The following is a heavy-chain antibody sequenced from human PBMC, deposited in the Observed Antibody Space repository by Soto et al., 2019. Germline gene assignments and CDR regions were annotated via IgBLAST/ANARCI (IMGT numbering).Heavy chain of an antibody. V-gene: IGHV3-7*01. CDR2: IKEDGSEK. J-gene: IGHJ6*03. Sequence: EVQLAESGGGVVQPGGSLRLSCVASGFTFNSYWMRWVRQAPGKGLEWVAHIKEDGSEKNYVASVKGRLTISRDNAKQLLFLQMNSLGAEDTAVYYCTRRQGYGDSTSCYRGGYSGDDRDYYYDMDVWGKGTTVTVSS. D-gene: IGHD5-12*01. CDR1: GFTFNSYW. CDR3: TRRQGYGDSTSCYRGGYSGDDRDYYYDMDV.